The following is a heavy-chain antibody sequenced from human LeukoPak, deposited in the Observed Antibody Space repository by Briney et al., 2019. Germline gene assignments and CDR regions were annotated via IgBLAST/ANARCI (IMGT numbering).Heavy chain of an antibody. CDR1: GYTLTELS. D-gene: IGHD1-26*01. CDR2: FDPEDGET. CDR3: ATGNSGSYDFDY. J-gene: IGHJ4*02. Sequence: GASVKVSCKVSGYTLTELSMHWVRQAPGKGLEWMGGFDPEDGETIYAQKFQGRVTMTEGTSTDTAYMELSSLRSEDTAVYYCATGNSGSYDFDYWGQGTPVTVSS. V-gene: IGHV1-24*01.